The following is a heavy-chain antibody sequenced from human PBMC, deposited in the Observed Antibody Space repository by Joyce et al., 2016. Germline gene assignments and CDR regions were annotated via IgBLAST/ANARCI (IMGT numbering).Heavy chain of an antibody. J-gene: IGHJ6*03. CDR1: GFTFSSHG. D-gene: IGHD5-18*01. CDR3: ARDYSNYFYYYMDF. Sequence: QVQLVESGGGVVQPGKSLRLSCAASGFTFSSHGMHWVRQAPGKGLEWVAVISHDGSNKDDADSVKGRFTISRDNSKNTLYLQMNRLRAEDTAVYYCARDYSNYFYYYMDFWGNGTTVTVSS. V-gene: IGHV3-30*03. CDR2: ISHDGSNK.